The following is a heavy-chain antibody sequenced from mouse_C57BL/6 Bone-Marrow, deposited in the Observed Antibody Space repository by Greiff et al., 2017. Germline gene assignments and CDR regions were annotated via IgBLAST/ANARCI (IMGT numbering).Heavy chain of an antibody. CDR3: AADGYYGFAD. D-gene: IGHD2-3*01. J-gene: IGHJ3*01. V-gene: IGHV1-69*01. CDR1: GYTFTSYW. CDR2: IDPSDSYT. Sequence: QVQLQQPGAELVMPGASVKLSCKASGYTFTSYWMHWVKQRPGQGLEWIGEIDPSDSYTNYNQKFKVKSTLTVDKSSSTAYMQISSLTSEDAAVYYCAADGYYGFADWGKGTLVTVDA.